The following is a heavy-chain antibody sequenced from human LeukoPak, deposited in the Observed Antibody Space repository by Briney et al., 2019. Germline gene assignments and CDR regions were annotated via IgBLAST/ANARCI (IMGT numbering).Heavy chain of an antibody. J-gene: IGHJ4*02. CDR2: ISGSGGNT. CDR1: GFTFSSYA. CDR3: ASYSAYYYDSSGRYSFDY. D-gene: IGHD3-22*01. V-gene: IGHV3-23*01. Sequence: GGSLRLSCAASGFTFSSYAMSWVRQAPGKGLEWVSGISGSGGNTYYADSVKGRFTISRDNSKNTLSLQMNSLRAEDTAVYYCASYSAYYYDSSGRYSFDYWSQGTLVTVSS.